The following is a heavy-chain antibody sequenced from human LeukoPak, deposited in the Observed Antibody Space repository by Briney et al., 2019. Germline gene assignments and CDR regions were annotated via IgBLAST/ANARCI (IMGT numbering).Heavy chain of an antibody. J-gene: IGHJ4*02. CDR2: ISYDGSNK. D-gene: IGHD2-2*01. V-gene: IGHV3-30-3*01. Sequence: GSLRLSCAASGFTFSSYAMHWVRQAPGKGLEWVAVISYDGSNKYYAGSVKGRFTISRDNSKNTLYLQMNSLRAEDTAVYYCASAGYCSSTSCYSFDYWGQGTLVTVSS. CDR3: ASAGYCSSTSCYSFDY. CDR1: GFTFSSYA.